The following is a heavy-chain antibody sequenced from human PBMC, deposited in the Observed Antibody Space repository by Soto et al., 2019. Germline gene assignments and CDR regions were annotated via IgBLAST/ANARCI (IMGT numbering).Heavy chain of an antibody. V-gene: IGHV3-30*18. CDR3: AKEDVWFAKDY. Sequence: GGSLRLSCVASGFTFSGYGMHWVRQAPGKGLEWLAVISHDGSDKYYADSVRGRFTISRDNSENTLYLQMNSLRPEDTAVYYCAKEDVWFAKDYWGQGTLVTVSS. J-gene: IGHJ4*02. CDR2: ISHDGSDK. D-gene: IGHD3-10*01. CDR1: GFTFSGYG.